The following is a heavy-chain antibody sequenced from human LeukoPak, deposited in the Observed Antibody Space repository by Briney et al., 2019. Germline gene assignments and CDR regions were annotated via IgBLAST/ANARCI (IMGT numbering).Heavy chain of an antibody. V-gene: IGHV4-59*08. CDR2: IYSSGST. D-gene: IGHD1-26*01. J-gene: IGHJ3*02. Sequence: SETLSLTCIVSCGSISSYYWSWIRQPPGKGLEWIGYIYSSGSTNSNPSLKSRVTISVDTSKSQFSLKMTSVTAADTAVYYCARQGSGGRAFDIWGQGTMVTVSS. CDR3: ARQGSGGRAFDI. CDR1: CGSISSYY.